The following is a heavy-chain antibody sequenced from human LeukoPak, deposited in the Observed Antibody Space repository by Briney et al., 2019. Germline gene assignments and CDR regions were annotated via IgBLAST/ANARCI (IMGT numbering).Heavy chain of an antibody. Sequence: SETLSLTCTVSGGSISSGDYYWSGIRQPRGKGVEWIVYIYYSVSTYYNPSLKSRVTISVDTSKNQFSLKLSSVTAADTAVYYCARVGVGYGYFDYWGQGTLVTVSS. CDR1: GGSISSGDYY. V-gene: IGHV4-30-4*08. J-gene: IGHJ4*02. CDR3: ARVGVGYGYFDY. CDR2: IYYSVST. D-gene: IGHD5-18*01.